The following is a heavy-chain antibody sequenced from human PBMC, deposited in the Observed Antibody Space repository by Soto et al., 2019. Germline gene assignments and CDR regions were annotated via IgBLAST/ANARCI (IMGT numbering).Heavy chain of an antibody. Sequence: GASVKVSCKASGGTFSSYTISWVRQAPGQGLEWMGRIIPILGIANYAQKFQGRVTITADKSTSTAYMELSSLRSEDTAVYYCARDRDSGGGYYYYGMDVWGQGTTVTV. V-gene: IGHV1-69*04. CDR2: IIPILGIA. CDR1: GGTFSSYT. D-gene: IGHD2-15*01. CDR3: ARDRDSGGGYYYYGMDV. J-gene: IGHJ6*02.